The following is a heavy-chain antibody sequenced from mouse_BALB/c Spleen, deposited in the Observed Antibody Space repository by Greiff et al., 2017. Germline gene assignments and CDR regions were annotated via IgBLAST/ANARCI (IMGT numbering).Heavy chain of an antibody. CDR1: GFTFSSYT. CDR2: ISSGGSYT. Sequence: EVNVVESGGGLVKPGGSLKLSCAASGFTFSSYTMSWVRQTPEKRLEWVATISSGGSYTYYPDTVTGRFTISRDNAKNTLYLEMSSLRSEDTAMYYCAREMGDYAMDYWGQGTSVTVSS. V-gene: IGHV5-6-4*01. D-gene: IGHD2-3*01. J-gene: IGHJ4*01. CDR3: AREMGDYAMDY.